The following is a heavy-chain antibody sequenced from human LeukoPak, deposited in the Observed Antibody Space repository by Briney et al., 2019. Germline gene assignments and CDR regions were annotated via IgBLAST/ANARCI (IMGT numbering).Heavy chain of an antibody. CDR3: ASRPSGSYRENWFDP. V-gene: IGHV3-7*01. CDR1: GFTFSSYW. Sequence: GGSLRLSCAASGFTFSSYWMSWVRQAPGKGLEWVANIKKDGSEKYYVDSVKGRFTISRDNAKNSLYLQMNSLRAEDTAVYYCASRPSGSYRENWFDPWGQGTLVTVSS. J-gene: IGHJ5*02. CDR2: IKKDGSEK. D-gene: IGHD1-26*01.